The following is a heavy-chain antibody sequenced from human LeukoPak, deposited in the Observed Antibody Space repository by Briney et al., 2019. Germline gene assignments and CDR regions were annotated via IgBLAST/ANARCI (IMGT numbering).Heavy chain of an antibody. J-gene: IGHJ4*02. CDR3: ARDSTMVRGVRPFDY. Sequence: ASVKVSCKASGYTFTSYYMHWVRQAPGQGLEWMGWISAYNGNTNYAQKLQGRVTMTTDTSTSTAYMELRSLRSDDTAVYYCARDSTMVRGVRPFDYWGQGTLVTVSS. CDR2: ISAYNGNT. V-gene: IGHV1-18*04. D-gene: IGHD3-10*01. CDR1: GYTFTSYY.